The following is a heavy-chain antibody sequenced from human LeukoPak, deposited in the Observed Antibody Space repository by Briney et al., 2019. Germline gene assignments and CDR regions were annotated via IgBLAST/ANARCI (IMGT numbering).Heavy chain of an antibody. D-gene: IGHD4/OR15-4a*01. J-gene: IGHJ6*03. CDR3: ARDAEVLAYYYYYYMDV. Sequence: ASVKVSCKVSGYTFTSYAMNWVRQAPGQGLEWMGWINTNTGNPTYAQGFTGRFVFSLDTSVSTAYLQISSLKAEDTAVYYCARDAEVLAYYYYYYMDVWGKGTTVTVSS. CDR2: INTNTGNP. V-gene: IGHV7-4-1*02. CDR1: GYTFTSYA.